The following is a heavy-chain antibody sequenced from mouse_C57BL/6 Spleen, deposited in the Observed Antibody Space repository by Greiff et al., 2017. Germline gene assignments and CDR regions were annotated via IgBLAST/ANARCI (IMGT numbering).Heavy chain of an antibody. Sequence: VQLQQSGAELVRPGASVTLSCKASGYTFTDYEMHWVKQTPVHGLEWIGAIDPETGGTAYNQKFKGKAILTADKSSSTAYMELRSLTSEDSAVYYCTNLWDGDWYFDVWGTGTTVTVSS. CDR3: TNLWDGDWYFDV. CDR1: GYTFTDYE. D-gene: IGHD1-1*02. CDR2: IDPETGGT. J-gene: IGHJ1*03. V-gene: IGHV1-15*01.